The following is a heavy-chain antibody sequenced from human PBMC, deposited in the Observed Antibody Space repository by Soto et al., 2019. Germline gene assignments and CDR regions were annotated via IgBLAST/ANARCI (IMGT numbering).Heavy chain of an antibody. CDR2: IYYSGST. Sequence: DRFISSGVYECKCRRQHPGKGLEWIGYIYYSGSTYYNPSLKSRITISVDTSKNQFSLKLSYVTVADTAVFFYDTEPPELLSHSFDD. V-gene: IGHV4-31*02. J-gene: IGHJ4*01. CDR3: DTEPPELLSHSFDD. D-gene: IGHD3-16*01. CDR1: DRFISSGVYE.